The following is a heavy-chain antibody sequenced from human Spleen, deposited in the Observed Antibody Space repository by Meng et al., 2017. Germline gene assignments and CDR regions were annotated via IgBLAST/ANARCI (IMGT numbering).Heavy chain of an antibody. CDR3: ARDRSDELLSYYYGMDV. J-gene: IGHJ6*02. CDR2: IYHSGIT. D-gene: IGHD3-10*01. V-gene: IGHV4-38-2*02. Sequence: SETLSLTCAVSGYSISSGYYWGWIRQPPGKGLEWIGSIYHSGITYYNPSLKSRVSLSVDTSKNQFSLKVTSVTAADTAVYFCARDRSDELLSYYYGMDVWGQGTTVTVSS. CDR1: GYSISSGYY.